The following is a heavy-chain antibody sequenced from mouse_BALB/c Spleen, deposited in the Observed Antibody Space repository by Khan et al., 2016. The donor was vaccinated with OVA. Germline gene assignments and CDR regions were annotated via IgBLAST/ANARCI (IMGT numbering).Heavy chain of an antibody. V-gene: IGHV3-2*02. D-gene: IGHD1-1*01. CDR1: GYSITSDYA. CDR2: ISYSGNT. J-gene: IGHJ2*01. CDR3: ARVYGGDFDY. Sequence: LQQSGPGLVKPSQSLSLTCTVTGYSITSDYAWNWIRQFPGNKLEWMGFISYSGNTNYNPSLKSRISITRDTSKNQFFLQLNSVTTEDTATYYWARVYGGDFDYWGQGTTLTVSS.